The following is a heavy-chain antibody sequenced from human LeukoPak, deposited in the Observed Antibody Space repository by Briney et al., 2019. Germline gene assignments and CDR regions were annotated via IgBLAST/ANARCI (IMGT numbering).Heavy chain of an antibody. J-gene: IGHJ4*02. Sequence: SVKVSCKASGGTFSSYAISWVRQAPGQGLEWMGGIIPIFGTANYAQKFQGRVTITADKSTSTAYMELSSLRSEDTAVYYCARAEAAAHNLIFDYWGRGTLVTASS. CDR2: IIPIFGTA. CDR3: ARAEAAAHNLIFDY. D-gene: IGHD6-13*01. CDR1: GGTFSSYA. V-gene: IGHV1-69*06.